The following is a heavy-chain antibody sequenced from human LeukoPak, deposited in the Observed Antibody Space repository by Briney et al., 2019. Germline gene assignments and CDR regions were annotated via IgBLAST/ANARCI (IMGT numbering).Heavy chain of an antibody. CDR3: ARFSLRYNWNDDTDY. J-gene: IGHJ4*02. CDR1: GYSISSGYY. CDR2: IYHSGST. D-gene: IGHD1-20*01. V-gene: IGHV4-38-2*02. Sequence: PSETLSLTCTVSGYSISSGYYWGWIRQPPGKGLEWIGSIYHSGSTYYNPSLKSRVTISVDTSKNQFSLKLSSVTAADTAVYYCARFSLRYNWNDDTDYWGQGTLVTVSS.